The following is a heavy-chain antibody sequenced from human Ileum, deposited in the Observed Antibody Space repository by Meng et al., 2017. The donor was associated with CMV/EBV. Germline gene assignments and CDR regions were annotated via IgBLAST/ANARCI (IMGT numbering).Heavy chain of an antibody. D-gene: IGHD5-18*01. J-gene: IGHJ5*02. V-gene: IGHV4-34*01. CDR1: GGSFSGYY. Sequence: YGGSFSGYYWSWIRQPPGKGLEWIGEINHSGSTNYNPSLKSRVTISVDTSKNQFSLKLSSVTAADTAVYYCARGKGYSYGSKVNWFDPWGQGTLVTVSS. CDR3: ARGKGYSYGSKVNWFDP. CDR2: INHSGST.